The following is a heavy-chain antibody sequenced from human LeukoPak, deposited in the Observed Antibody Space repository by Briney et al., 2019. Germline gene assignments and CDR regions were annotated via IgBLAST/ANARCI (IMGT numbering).Heavy chain of an antibody. CDR3: ARHFDNGDYKKTFDI. J-gene: IGHJ3*02. D-gene: IGHD4-17*01. CDR2: MYYSGST. Sequence: SETLSLTCTVSGGSVNSGSYYWSWIRQPPGKGLEWIGYMYYSGSTNYNPSLKSRVTISVDTSKNQFSLKLSSVTAADTAVYYCARHFDNGDYKKTFDIWGQGTMVTVSS. CDR1: GGSVNSGSYY. V-gene: IGHV4-61*01.